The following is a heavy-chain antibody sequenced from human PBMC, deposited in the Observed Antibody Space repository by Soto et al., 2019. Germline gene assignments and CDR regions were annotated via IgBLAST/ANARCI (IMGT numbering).Heavy chain of an antibody. CDR2: IYYSGST. CDR3: AREVNVDIVATTLFGSRYNWFDP. CDR1: GGSISSYY. Sequence: PSETLSLTCTVSGGSISSYYWSWIRQPPGKGLEWIGYIYYSGSTNYNPSLKSRVTISVDTSKNQFSLKLSSVTAADTAVYYCAREVNVDIVATTLFGSRYNWFDPWGQGTLVTVSS. D-gene: IGHD5-12*01. J-gene: IGHJ5*02. V-gene: IGHV4-59*01.